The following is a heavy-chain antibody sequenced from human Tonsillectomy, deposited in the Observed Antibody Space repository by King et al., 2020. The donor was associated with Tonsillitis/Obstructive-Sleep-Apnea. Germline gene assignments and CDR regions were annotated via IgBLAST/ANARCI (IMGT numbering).Heavy chain of an antibody. CDR2: INHSGST. CDR3: ARGKYSNYARHYYYYMDV. CDR1: GGSFGGYY. V-gene: IGHV4-34*01. D-gene: IGHD4-11*01. J-gene: IGHJ6*03. Sequence: VQLQQWGAGLLKPSETLSLMCAVYGGSFGGYYWSWIRQPPGKGLEWIGEINHSGSTNYNPSLKSRVTMSVDTSKNQFSLKLSSVTAADTALYYRARGKYSNYARHYYYYMDVWGKGTAVTVSS.